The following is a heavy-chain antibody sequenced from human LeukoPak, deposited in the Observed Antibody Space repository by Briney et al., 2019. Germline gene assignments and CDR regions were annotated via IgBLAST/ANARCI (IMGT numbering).Heavy chain of an antibody. CDR1: GGSMRSDSSV. CDR2: IYATGNT. J-gene: IGHJ5*02. CDR3: ARELGSDYGGYSP. V-gene: IGHV4-61*02. Sequence: SQTLSLTCSVSGGSMRSDSSVWSWIRQPAGKGLEWIGRIYATGNTNYNPSLERRVTISVDTSKNQFSLELTSVTAADTAVYYCARELGSDYGGYSPWGQGTLVTVSS. D-gene: IGHD4-23*01.